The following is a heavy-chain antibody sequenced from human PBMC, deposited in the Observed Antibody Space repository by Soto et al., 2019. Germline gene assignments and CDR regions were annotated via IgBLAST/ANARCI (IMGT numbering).Heavy chain of an antibody. Sequence: QLQLQESGPGLVKPSETLSLTCTVSGGSISSSSYYWGWIRQPPGKGLEWIGSLYYSGSTYYNPYLKSRVNISVDTSKSQFPLKLSSVTAADTAVYYGALNWNGRLDWGQGTLVTVSS. CDR3: ALNWNGRLD. D-gene: IGHD1-1*01. CDR2: LYYSGST. J-gene: IGHJ4*02. CDR1: GGSISSSSYY. V-gene: IGHV4-39*01.